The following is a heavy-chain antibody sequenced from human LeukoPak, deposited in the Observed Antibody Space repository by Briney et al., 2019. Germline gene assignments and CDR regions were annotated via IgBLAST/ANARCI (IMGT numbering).Heavy chain of an antibody. J-gene: IGHJ4*02. CDR1: EFTVSTNY. D-gene: IGHD3-10*01. CDR2: IYSGGST. Sequence: GGSLRLSCAASEFTVSTNYINWVRPAPGKGLEWVSTIYSGGSTYYADSVRGRFTISRDNSKNTLYLQMNGLRAEDTAVYYCARVLGGSGSYSYFDYWGQGTLVTVSS. CDR3: ARVLGGSGSYSYFDY. V-gene: IGHV3-53*01.